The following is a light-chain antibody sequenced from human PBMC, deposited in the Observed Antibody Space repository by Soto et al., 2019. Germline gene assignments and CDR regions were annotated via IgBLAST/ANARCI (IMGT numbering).Light chain of an antibody. CDR2: DTS. V-gene: IGLV7-46*01. CDR3: LLSYTDEKV. J-gene: IGLJ1*01. Sequence: QAVVTQEPSLTVSPGGTVTLTCGSSTGAVTSGHYPYWFQQKPGQAPRTLIYDTSNKHSWTPARFSGSLLGGKAALTLSGAQPEDQAEYYCLLSYTDEKVFGTGTKVTVL. CDR1: TGAVTSGHY.